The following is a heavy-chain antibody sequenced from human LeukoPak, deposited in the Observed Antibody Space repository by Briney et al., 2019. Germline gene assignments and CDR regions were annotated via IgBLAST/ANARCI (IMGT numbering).Heavy chain of an antibody. CDR3: ARDTSGYLTPFEY. CDR1: GFTFSNYF. CDR2: VSQDESNE. Sequence: GGSLRLSCAASGFTFSNYFMHRVRQVPGKGLEWVASVSQDESNELYADSVKGRFTISRDNSKNTLYLQMNSLRGEDTAVYYCARDTSGYLTPFEYWGQGTLVTVSS. J-gene: IGHJ4*02. D-gene: IGHD3-22*01. V-gene: IGHV3-30-3*01.